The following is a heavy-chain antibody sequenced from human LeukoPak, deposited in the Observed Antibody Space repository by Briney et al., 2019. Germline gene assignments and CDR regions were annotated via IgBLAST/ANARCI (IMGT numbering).Heavy chain of an antibody. CDR3: ARVSAGVIGMKDVFDI. J-gene: IGHJ3*02. D-gene: IGHD3-16*02. V-gene: IGHV3-66*01. Sequence: GGSLRLSCTVSGFTVSTNSMSWVRQAPGKGLEWVSFIYSDNTHYSDSVKGRFTISRDNSKNTLYLQMNSLRAEDTAVYYCARVSAGVIGMKDVFDIWGQGTMVTVSS. CDR2: IYSDNT. CDR1: GFTVSTNS.